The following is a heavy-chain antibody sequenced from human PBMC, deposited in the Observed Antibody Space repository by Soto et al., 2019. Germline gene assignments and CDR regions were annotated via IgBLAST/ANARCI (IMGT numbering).Heavy chain of an antibody. CDR1: GFSLSTSGVG. V-gene: IGHV2-5*01. D-gene: IGHD2-2*01. CDR3: AHRHTPLVPAAAILPYFDY. Sequence: QITLKESGPPLVKPTQTLTLTCTFSGFSLSTSGVGVGWIRQPPGKALEWLALIYWNDDKRYSPSLKSRLTITKDTSKNQVVLTMTNMHPVDTATYYCAHRHTPLVPAAAILPYFDYWGQGTLVTVSS. CDR2: IYWNDDK. J-gene: IGHJ4*02.